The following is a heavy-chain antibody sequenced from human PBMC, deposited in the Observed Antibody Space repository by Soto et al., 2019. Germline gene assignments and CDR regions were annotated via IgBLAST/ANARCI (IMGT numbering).Heavy chain of an antibody. V-gene: IGHV1-24*01. D-gene: IGHD3-10*01. J-gene: IGHJ6*02. CDR1: GYTLTELS. Sequence: ASVKVSCKVSGYTLTELSMHWVRQAPGKGLEWMGGFDPEDGETIYAQKFQGRVTMTEDTSTDTAYMELSSLRSEDTAVYYCATGWRDWELVDYYGMDVWGQGTTVTVSS. CDR3: ATGWRDWELVDYYGMDV. CDR2: FDPEDGET.